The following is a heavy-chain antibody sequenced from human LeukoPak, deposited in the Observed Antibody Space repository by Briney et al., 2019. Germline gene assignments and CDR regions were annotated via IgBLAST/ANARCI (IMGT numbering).Heavy chain of an antibody. CDR3: ASRRLPSWGAHAEYFQH. CDR2: IYHSGST. D-gene: IGHD3-16*01. Sequence: SETLSLTCAVSGGSISSSNWWSWVRQPPGRGLEWIGEIYHSGSTNYNPSLKSRVTISVDKSKNQFSLKLSSVTAADTAVYYCASRRLPSWGAHAEYFQHWGQGTLVTVSS. V-gene: IGHV4-4*02. CDR1: GGSISSSNW. J-gene: IGHJ1*01.